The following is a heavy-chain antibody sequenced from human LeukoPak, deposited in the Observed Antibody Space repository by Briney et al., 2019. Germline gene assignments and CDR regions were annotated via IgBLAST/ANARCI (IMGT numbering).Heavy chain of an antibody. J-gene: IGHJ4*02. V-gene: IGHV4-38-2*02. D-gene: IGHD3-22*01. CDR2: IYHSGST. CDR3: ARGYHDFSGYWLSYFDY. Sequence: SETLSLTCTASGYSISSGYYWGYIRQPPGKGLEWIGSIYHSGSTYYNPSLNSRLTISVDTSKNQFSLKLSSVTAADTAVYYCARGYHDFSGYWLSYFDYWGQGTLVTVSS. CDR1: GYSISSGYY.